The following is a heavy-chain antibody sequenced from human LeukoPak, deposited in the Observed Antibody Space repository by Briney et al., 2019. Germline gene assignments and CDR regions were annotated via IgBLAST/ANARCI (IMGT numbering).Heavy chain of an antibody. CDR3: ARDPDGDYDFDY. Sequence: PGGSLRLSCAASGFSFSDYGMNWVRRAPGKGLEWLSHINSNGAVIPYADSVKGRFTISRDTAKSSLYLQMNSLKIEDTAIYLCARDPDGDYDFDYWGQGTLVTVSS. D-gene: IGHD4-17*01. CDR1: GFSFSDYG. V-gene: IGHV3-48*01. J-gene: IGHJ4*02. CDR2: INSNGAVI.